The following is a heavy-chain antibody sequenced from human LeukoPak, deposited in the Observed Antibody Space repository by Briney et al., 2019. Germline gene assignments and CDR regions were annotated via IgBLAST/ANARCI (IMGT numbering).Heavy chain of an antibody. CDR2: INHSGST. J-gene: IGHJ4*02. CDR1: GGSFSGYY. CDR3: ARLRGRSDY. D-gene: IGHD2-15*01. V-gene: IGHV4-34*01. Sequence: SETLSLTCAVYGGSFSGYYWSWIRQPPGEWLEWIGEINHSGSTNYNPSLKSRVTISVDTSKNQFSLKLSSVTAADTAVYYCARLRGRSDYWGQGTLVTVSS.